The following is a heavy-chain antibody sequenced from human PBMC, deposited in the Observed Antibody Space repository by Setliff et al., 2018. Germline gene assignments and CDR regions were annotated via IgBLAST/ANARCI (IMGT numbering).Heavy chain of an antibody. CDR2: IKSKAYGGTT. Sequence: GGSLRLSCAASEFIFRSYIVSWVRQAPGKGLEWVGFIKSKAYGGTTEYAASVKGRFTISRDDSKSIAYLQINSLKTEDTAVYYCTRGRFDPWGQGTLVTVSS. V-gene: IGHV3-49*02. CDR1: EFIFRSYI. CDR3: TRGRFDP. J-gene: IGHJ5*02.